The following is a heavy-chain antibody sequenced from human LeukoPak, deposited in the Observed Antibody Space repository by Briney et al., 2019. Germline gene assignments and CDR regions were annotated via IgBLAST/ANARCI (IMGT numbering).Heavy chain of an antibody. D-gene: IGHD1-26*01. Sequence: HGESLKISCKGSGYSFTDYWVGWVRQMPGKGLEWMGIIYPGDSDTRYSPPFQGQVTISADKSISTAYLQWSSLKASDTAMYYCAIRYSGSYNDYWGQGTLVTVSS. CDR2: IYPGDSDT. J-gene: IGHJ4*02. CDR1: GYSFTDYW. CDR3: AIRYSGSYNDY. V-gene: IGHV5-51*01.